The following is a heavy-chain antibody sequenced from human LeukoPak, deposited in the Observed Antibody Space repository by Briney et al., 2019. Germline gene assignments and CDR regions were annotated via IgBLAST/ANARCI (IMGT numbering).Heavy chain of an antibody. CDR1: GGSISSSSYY. J-gene: IGHJ5*02. CDR2: IYYTGST. Sequence: SETLSLTCTVSGGSISSSSYYWGWIRQPPGRGPEWIGTIYYTGSTYYSPSLKSRVTISIGTSKSHFSLKLSSVTAADTAVYYCARGPTGYSGYGLNWFDPWGQGTLVTVSS. D-gene: IGHD5-12*01. CDR3: ARGPTGYSGYGLNWFDP. V-gene: IGHV4-39*02.